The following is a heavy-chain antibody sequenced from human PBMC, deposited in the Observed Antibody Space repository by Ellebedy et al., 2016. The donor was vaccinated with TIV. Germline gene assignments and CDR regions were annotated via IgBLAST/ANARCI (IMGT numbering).Heavy chain of an antibody. J-gene: IGHJ3*02. V-gene: IGHV5-51*01. CDR2: IDPGDSDT. D-gene: IGHD2-8*02. CDR3: ARLYCTGGDCYPFDAFDI. CDR1: GYSFSTYW. Sequence: GESLKISXKASGYSFSTYWVGWVRQMPGKGLGWMGIIDPGDSDTRYSPSFEGQVTISADKSITTAYLQWSSLKASDTAMYYCARLYCTGGDCYPFDAFDIWGQGTMVTVSS.